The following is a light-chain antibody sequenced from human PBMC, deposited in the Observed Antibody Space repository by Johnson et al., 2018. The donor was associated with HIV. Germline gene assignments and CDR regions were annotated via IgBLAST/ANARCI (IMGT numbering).Light chain of an antibody. CDR2: DNN. J-gene: IGLJ1*01. CDR3: GTWDSSLNAYV. CDR1: SSNIGNNY. Sequence: QSVLTQPPSVSAAPGQKVTISCSGSSSNIGNNYVSWYQQLPGTAPKLLIYDNNKRPSVIPDRFSGSKSGTSATLGITGLQTGDEADYYCGTWDSSLNAYVFGTGTKVTVL. V-gene: IGLV1-51*01.